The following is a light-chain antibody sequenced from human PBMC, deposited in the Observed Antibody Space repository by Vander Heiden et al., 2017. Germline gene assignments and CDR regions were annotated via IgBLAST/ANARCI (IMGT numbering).Light chain of an antibody. J-gene: IGLJ1*01. CDR3: QSHDSSLSGYV. V-gene: IGLV1-40*01. CDR1: SANIGAGYD. CDR2: GNS. Sequence: QSVLTQPPSVSGAPGPRVTISCTRSSANIGAGYDVHWYQQLPGTAPKLLIYGNSKRPSGVPDRFSGSKSGTSASLAITGLQAEDEADYYCQSHDSSLSGYVFGTGTKVTVL.